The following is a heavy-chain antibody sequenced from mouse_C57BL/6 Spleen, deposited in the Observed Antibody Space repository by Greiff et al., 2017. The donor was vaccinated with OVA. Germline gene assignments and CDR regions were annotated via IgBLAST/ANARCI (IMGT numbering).Heavy chain of an antibody. D-gene: IGHD2-1*01. J-gene: IGHJ3*01. CDR1: GYSITSGYY. Sequence: EVKLQESGPGLVKPSQSLSLTCSVTGYSITSGYYWNWIRQFPGNKLEWMGYISYDGSNNYNPSLKNRISITRDTSKNQCFLKLNSVTTEDTATYYCARVDGNYPFAYWGKGTLVTVSA. CDR3: ARVDGNYPFAY. CDR2: ISYDGSN. V-gene: IGHV3-6*01.